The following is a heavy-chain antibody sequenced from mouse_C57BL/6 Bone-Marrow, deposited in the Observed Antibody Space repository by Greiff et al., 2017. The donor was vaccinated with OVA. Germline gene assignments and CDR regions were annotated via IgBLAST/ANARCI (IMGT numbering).Heavy chain of an antibody. J-gene: IGHJ3*01. CDR2: INPSNGGT. CDR3: ARSGAY. D-gene: IGHD3-2*02. Sequence: HVQLQSPWTVLVKPGASVHLSCKASVYTFTSYWLLLVKPRPGPGLAWLGNINPSNGGTNYNEKFKSKATLTVDKSSSTAYMQLSSLTSEDSAVYYCARSGAYWGQGTLVTVSA. CDR1: VYTFTSYW. V-gene: IGHV1-53*01.